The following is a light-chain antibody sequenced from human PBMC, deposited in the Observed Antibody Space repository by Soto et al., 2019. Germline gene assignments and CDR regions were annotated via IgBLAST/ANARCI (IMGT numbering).Light chain of an antibody. CDR1: QSVSSSY. J-gene: IGKJ1*01. CDR2: GAS. V-gene: IGKV3-20*01. CDR3: QKYGSSPPLWT. Sequence: EIVLTQSPGTLSLSPGERATLSCRASQSVSSSYLAWYQQKPGQAPRLLIYGASSRATGIPDRFSGSGSGTDFTLTISRLEPEDFAVYYCQKYGSSPPLWTFGQGTKVEIK.